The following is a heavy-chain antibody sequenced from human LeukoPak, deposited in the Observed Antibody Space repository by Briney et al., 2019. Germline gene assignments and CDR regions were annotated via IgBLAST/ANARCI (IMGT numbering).Heavy chain of an antibody. J-gene: IGHJ3*02. CDR2: IYSGGST. CDR3: ARETFSRGDAFDI. Sequence: GGSLRLSCAASGFTVSSNYMSWVRHAPGKGLEWVSVIYSGGSTYYADSVKGRFTISRDNSKNTLYLQMNSLRAEDTAVYYCARETFSRGDAFDIWGQGTMVTVSS. V-gene: IGHV3-66*01. CDR1: GFTVSSNY.